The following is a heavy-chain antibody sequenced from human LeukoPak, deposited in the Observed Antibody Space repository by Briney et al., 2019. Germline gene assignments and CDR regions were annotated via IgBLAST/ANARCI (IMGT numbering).Heavy chain of an antibody. CDR1: GFTFSNYA. D-gene: IGHD5-12*01. CDR3: AKTSTYRVGAFDY. Sequence: GGSLRLSCAASGFTFSNYAMSWVRQAPGKGLDWVSDISGSGGSTYYADSVKGRFSISRDNSRSTLYLQMNSLRAEDTAVYYCAKTSTYRVGAFDYWGQETLVTVSS. V-gene: IGHV3-23*01. CDR2: ISGSGGST. J-gene: IGHJ4*02.